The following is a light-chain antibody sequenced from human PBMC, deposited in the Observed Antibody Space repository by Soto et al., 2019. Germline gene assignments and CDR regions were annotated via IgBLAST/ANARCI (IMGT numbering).Light chain of an antibody. J-gene: IGLJ7*01. V-gene: IGLV1-40*01. CDR3: QLFDSLSGSVV. CDR1: TSN. Sequence: QSVLTQTPSVSGAPGQTVTISCTGTTSNVHWYQQLPGTAPKLLIFDNTNRPSGVPDRFSGSKSDTSASLAITGLQAEDEADYYCQLFDSLSGSVVFGGGTQLTVL. CDR2: DNT.